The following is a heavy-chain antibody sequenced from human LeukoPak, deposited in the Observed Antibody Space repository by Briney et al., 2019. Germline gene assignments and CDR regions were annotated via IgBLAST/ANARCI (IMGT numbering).Heavy chain of an antibody. CDR1: GNNFITYA. CDR2: ISDDGVNK. V-gene: IGHV3-30-3*01. D-gene: IGHD6-6*01. J-gene: IGHJ3*02. Sequence: PGRSLRLSCAASGNNFITYALHWVRQAPGKGLEWVAVISDDGVNKYFAESVKGRFTISRDNSKKTLYLQMNSLRVEDTAIYYCARGSRSSSWGGGAFDIWGQGTAVTVSS. CDR3: ARGSRSSSWGGGAFDI.